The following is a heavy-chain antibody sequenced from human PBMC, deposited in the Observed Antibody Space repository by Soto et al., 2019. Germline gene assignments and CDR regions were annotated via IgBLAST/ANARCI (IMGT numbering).Heavy chain of an antibody. J-gene: IGHJ6*03. CDR1: GGSISSSSHY. D-gene: IGHD6-6*01. CDR3: ARRGSSPAYYYMDV. CDR2: IYYSGST. V-gene: IGHV4-39*01. Sequence: SETLSLTCTVSGGSISSSSHYWGWIRQPPGKGLEWIGSIYYSGSTYYNPSLKSRVTISVDTSKNQFSLKLSSVTAADTAVYYCARRGSSPAYYYMDVWGKGTTVTVSS.